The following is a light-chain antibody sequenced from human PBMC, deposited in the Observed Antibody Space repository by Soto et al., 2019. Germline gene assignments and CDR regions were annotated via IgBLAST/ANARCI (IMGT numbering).Light chain of an antibody. CDR3: QQYDDWPLT. CDR2: DAF. J-gene: IGKJ4*01. CDR1: ESVKSR. V-gene: IGKV3-15*01. Sequence: EKVMTQSPATVSVSPGERATLSCRASESVKSRVAWYTQKPGQAHRLLIYDAFTRVIGIHARFSGSASGTEFTLSISNLQSEDFAVYYCQQYDDWPLTLGGGTKVEIK.